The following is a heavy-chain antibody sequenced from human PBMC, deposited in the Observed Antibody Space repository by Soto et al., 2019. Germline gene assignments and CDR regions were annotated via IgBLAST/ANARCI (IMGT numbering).Heavy chain of an antibody. Sequence: QVQLQESGPGLVKPSQTLSLTCTVSGGSISSGDYYWSWIRQPPGKGLEWIGYIYYSGSTYYNPSLQSRVTLSVDTSKNQFSLKLSSVTAAATAVYYCARVGGFGATTIDYWGQGTLVTVSS. J-gene: IGHJ4*02. CDR2: IYYSGST. V-gene: IGHV4-30-4*01. CDR3: ARVGGFGATTIDY. CDR1: GGSISSGDYY. D-gene: IGHD3-10*01.